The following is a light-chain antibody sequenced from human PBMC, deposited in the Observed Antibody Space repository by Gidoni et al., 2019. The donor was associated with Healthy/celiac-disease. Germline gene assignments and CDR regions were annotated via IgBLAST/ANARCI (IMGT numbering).Light chain of an antibody. CDR1: SSNIGSNT. CDR2: SNN. J-gene: IGLJ3*02. V-gene: IGLV1-44*01. Sequence: QSVLTQPPSASGTPGQRVTISCSGSSSNIGSNTVNWYQQLPGTAPKLLIYSNNPRPSGVPDRFSGSTSGTSASLAISGLQSEDEADYYCAAWDDSLNGQGVFGGGTKLTVL. CDR3: AAWDDSLNGQGV.